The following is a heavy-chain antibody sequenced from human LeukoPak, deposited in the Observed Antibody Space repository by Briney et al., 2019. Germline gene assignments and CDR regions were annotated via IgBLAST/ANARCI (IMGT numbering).Heavy chain of an antibody. CDR1: GFTFSSYS. V-gene: IGHV3-21*01. Sequence: KPGGSLRLSCAPSGFTFSSYSMNWVRQGPGKGREWVSSINSGGRYIYYADSLKGRITISRDNAKKSLYLQLDNLRVEDTAVYYCVRECLLPEMCLEYWGQGTLVTVSS. J-gene: IGHJ4*02. CDR2: INSGGRYI. CDR3: VRECLLPEMCLEY. D-gene: IGHD3-10*01.